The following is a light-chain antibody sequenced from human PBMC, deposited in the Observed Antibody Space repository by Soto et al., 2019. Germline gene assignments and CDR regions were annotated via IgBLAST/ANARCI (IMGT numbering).Light chain of an antibody. J-gene: IGKJ2*01. CDR1: QSISTE. V-gene: IGKV3-15*01. CDR3: QQGHNGPLT. CDR2: SAS. Sequence: EIVMTQSPATLSVSPGERATLSCRASQSISTELAWYQQKPGQPPRLLIYSASTRATGVPARFTGSGSGSEFTLTISGLQSEDCAVYYCQQGHNGPLTFGQGTRLEI.